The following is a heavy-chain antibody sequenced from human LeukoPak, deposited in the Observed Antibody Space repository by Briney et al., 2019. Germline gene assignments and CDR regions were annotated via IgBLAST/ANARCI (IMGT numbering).Heavy chain of an antibody. CDR2: INPSGGST. Sequence: ASMKVSCKASGYTFTSYYMHWVRQAPGQGLEWMGIINPSGGSTSYAQKFQGRVTMTRDTSTSTVYMELSSLRSEDTAVYYCARDSKVVVAANLFDYWGQGTLVTVSS. CDR1: GYTFTSYY. D-gene: IGHD2-15*01. J-gene: IGHJ4*02. V-gene: IGHV1-46*01. CDR3: ARDSKVVVAANLFDY.